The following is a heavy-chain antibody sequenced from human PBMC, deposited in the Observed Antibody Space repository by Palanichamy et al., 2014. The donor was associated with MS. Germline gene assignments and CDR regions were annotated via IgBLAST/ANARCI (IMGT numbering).Heavy chain of an antibody. CDR1: GYTLSELS. CDR2: FDPEDGER. V-gene: IGHV1-24*01. D-gene: IGHD2-15*01. Sequence: QVQLVQSGAEVKKPGASVRVSCKVSGYTLSELSMHWVRQAPGKGLEWMGNFDPEDGERMYAQKFQGRFTMTEDTSTDTAYMDLSSLTSEDTAVYYCATDFGGYCGGNNCYSDAFDIWGQGTMVTVSS. J-gene: IGHJ3*02. CDR3: ATDFGGYCGGNNCYSDAFDI.